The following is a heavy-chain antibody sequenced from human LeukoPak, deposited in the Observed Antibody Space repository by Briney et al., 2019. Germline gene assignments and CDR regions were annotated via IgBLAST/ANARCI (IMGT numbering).Heavy chain of an antibody. CDR3: ARELYGGNSDLGY. D-gene: IGHD4-23*01. V-gene: IGHV1-18*01. CDR1: GGTFSSYT. Sequence: ASVKVSCKASGGTFSSYTISWVRQAPGQGLEWMGWISAYNGNTNYAQKLQGRVTMTTDTSTSTAYMELRSLRSDDTAVYYCARELYGGNSDLGYWGQETLVTVSS. J-gene: IGHJ4*02. CDR2: ISAYNGNT.